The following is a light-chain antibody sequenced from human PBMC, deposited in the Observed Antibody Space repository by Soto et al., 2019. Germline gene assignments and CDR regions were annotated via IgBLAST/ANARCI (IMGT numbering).Light chain of an antibody. CDR1: SGDIGSYNR. CDR2: EVT. CDR3: SSYTNINTRACV. V-gene: IGLV2-14*01. Sequence: QSALTQPASVSGSPGQSITISCTGTSGDIGSYNRVSWYQQHPGKAPKPIIYEVTDRPSGVSNRFSGSKSGNTASLTISELQAEDEAEYYCSSYTNINTRACVFGTGTKVTVL. J-gene: IGLJ1*01.